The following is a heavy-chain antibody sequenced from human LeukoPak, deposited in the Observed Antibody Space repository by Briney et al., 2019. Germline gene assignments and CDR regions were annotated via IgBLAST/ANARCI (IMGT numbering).Heavy chain of an antibody. CDR3: ARLESGVLGDPYYYDTSGYYYRGYFDS. J-gene: IGHJ4*02. V-gene: IGHV4-59*08. CDR2: IYDSGST. Sequence: SETLSLTCTVSGGSIGSYYWSWIRQPPGMGLEWIGYIYDSGSTKYNPSLKSRVTISVDTSKNQFSLKLSSVTAADTAIYYCARLESGVLGDPYYYDTSGYYYRGYFDSWGQGTLATVSS. D-gene: IGHD3-22*01. CDR1: GGSIGSYY.